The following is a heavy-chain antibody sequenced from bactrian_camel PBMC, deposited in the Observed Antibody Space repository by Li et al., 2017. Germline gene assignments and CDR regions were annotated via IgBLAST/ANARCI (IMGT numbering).Heavy chain of an antibody. CDR3: AACNDDPWCRRTNN. CDR2: IESDGTT. Sequence: HVQLVESGGGSVQAGGSLRLSCAAGGYTFSRCSAAWFRQAPGKEREGVASIESDGTTSYADSVKGRFTISQGNAKNTIYLQMTDLKPEDTGMYYCAACNDDPWCRRTNNRGQGTQVTVS. J-gene: IGHJ4*01. V-gene: IGHV3S26*01. CDR1: GYTFSRCS. D-gene: IGHD1*01.